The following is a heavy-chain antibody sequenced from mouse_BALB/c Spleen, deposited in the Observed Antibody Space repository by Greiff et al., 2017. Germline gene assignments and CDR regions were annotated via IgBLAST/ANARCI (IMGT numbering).Heavy chain of an antibody. CDR2: INPSSGYT. CDR1: GYAFSSYW. CDR3: ARSSPHYYGSRDYAMDY. J-gene: IGHJ4*01. V-gene: IGHV1-4*02. D-gene: IGHD1-1*01. Sequence: QVQLQQSGAELVRPGSSVKISCKASGYAFSSYWMNWVKQRPGQGLEWIGYINPSSGYTEYNLKFKDKTTLTADKSSSTAYMQLSSLTSEDSAVYYCARSSPHYYGSRDYAMDYWGQGTSVTVSS.